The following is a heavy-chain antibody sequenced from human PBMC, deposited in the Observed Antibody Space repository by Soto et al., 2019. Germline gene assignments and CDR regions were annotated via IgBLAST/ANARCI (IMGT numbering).Heavy chain of an antibody. CDR3: ARDSSASATSYSFDN. CDR1: GYKFINHY. V-gene: IGHV1-46*01. J-gene: IGHJ4*02. CDR2: INPNGGGT. D-gene: IGHD6-25*01. Sequence: ASVKVSCKASGYKFINHYMHWVRQVPGVGLEWMGIINPNGGGTDYSQKFQGRVAMTRDTSANTVHMELSSLRSEDTGVYFCARDSSASATSYSFDNWGQGTLVTVSS.